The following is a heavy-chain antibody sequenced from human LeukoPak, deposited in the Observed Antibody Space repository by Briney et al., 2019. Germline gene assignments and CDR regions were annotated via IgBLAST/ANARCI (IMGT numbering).Heavy chain of an antibody. CDR3: ARYVVYGSGKYYFDY. CDR2: INYSGGT. Sequence: PSETLSLTCTVSGGFVSSTTYYWIWIRQPPGKGLEWIASINYSGGTYYNPSLKSRVTISVDTSENQFSLKLSSVTAADTAVYYCARYVVYGSGKYYFDYWGQGTLVTVSS. J-gene: IGHJ4*02. D-gene: IGHD3-10*01. V-gene: IGHV4-39*01. CDR1: GGFVSSTTYY.